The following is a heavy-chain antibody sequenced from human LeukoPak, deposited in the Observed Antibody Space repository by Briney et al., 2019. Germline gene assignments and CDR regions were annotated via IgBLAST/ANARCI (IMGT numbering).Heavy chain of an antibody. J-gene: IGHJ3*02. D-gene: IGHD3-16*01. CDR1: GFTVSSNY. V-gene: IGHV3-53*01. CDR3: ARVTGENAFDI. CDR2: IYSGGST. Sequence: GGSLRLSCAASGFTVSSNYMSWVRQAPGKGLEWVSVIYSGGSTYYADSVKGRFTISRDNSKNTLYLQMNSLRAEDTAVYYCARVTGENAFDIWGQGTMVTVSS.